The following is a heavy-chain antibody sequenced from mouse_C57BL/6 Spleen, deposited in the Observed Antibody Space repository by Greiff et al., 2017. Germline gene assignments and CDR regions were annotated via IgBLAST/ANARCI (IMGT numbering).Heavy chain of an antibody. CDR1: GFTFSSYG. Sequence: EVKVVESGGDLVKPGGSLKLSCAASGFTFSSYGMSWVRQTPDKRLEWVATISSGGSYTYYPDSVKGRFTISRDNAKNTLYLQMSSLKSEDTAMYYCARAGTSYAMDYWGQGTSVTVSS. CDR2: ISSGGSYT. D-gene: IGHD3-3*01. CDR3: ARAGTSYAMDY. V-gene: IGHV5-6*01. J-gene: IGHJ4*01.